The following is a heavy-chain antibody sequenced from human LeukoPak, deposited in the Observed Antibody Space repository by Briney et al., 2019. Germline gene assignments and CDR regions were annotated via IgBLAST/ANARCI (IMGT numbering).Heavy chain of an antibody. Sequence: GGSLRLSCAASGFTFNSYEMNWVRQAPGKGLEWVSYISSSGSTIYYADSVKGRFTISRDNAKNSLYLQMNSLRAEDTAVYYCARIGFKGDCSGGSCRAPPDYWGQGTLVTVSS. D-gene: IGHD2-15*01. CDR3: ARIGFKGDCSGGSCRAPPDY. CDR1: GFTFNSYE. V-gene: IGHV3-48*03. CDR2: ISSSGSTI. J-gene: IGHJ4*02.